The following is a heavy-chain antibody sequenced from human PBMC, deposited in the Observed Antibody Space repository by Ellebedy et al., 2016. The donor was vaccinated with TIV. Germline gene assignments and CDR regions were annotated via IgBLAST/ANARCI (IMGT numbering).Heavy chain of an antibody. V-gene: IGHV3-23*01. Sequence: GESLKISCTASGFTFSYYAMSWIRQAPGRGLEWVSTVSYTGAATYFADSVKGRFTISNDNSKNTLYLHMDSLRAADTAIYYCAKVMTGYSYAPDDFWGQGTLVTVSS. CDR3: AKVMTGYSYAPDDF. CDR1: GFTFSYYA. D-gene: IGHD5-18*01. CDR2: VSYTGAAT. J-gene: IGHJ4*02.